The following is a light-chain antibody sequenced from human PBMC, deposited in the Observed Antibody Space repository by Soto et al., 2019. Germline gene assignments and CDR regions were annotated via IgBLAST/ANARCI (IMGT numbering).Light chain of an antibody. CDR3: SSYTSSSTPYV. CDR1: SSDVGGYNY. V-gene: IGLV2-14*01. Sequence: QYALTQPASVSGSPGQSITISCTGTSSDVGGYNYVSWYQQHPGKAPKLMIYDVSNRPSGVSNRFSGSKSGNTASLTISGLQAEDEADYYCSSYTSSSTPYVFGTGTKPTV. J-gene: IGLJ1*01. CDR2: DVS.